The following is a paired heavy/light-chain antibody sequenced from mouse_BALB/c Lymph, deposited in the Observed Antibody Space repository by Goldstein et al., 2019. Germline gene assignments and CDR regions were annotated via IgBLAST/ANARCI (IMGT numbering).Heavy chain of an antibody. V-gene: IGHV7-1*02. Sequence: EVKLVESGGGLVQPGGSLRLSCATSGFTFSDFYMEWVRQPPGKRLEWIAASRNKANDYTTEYSASVKGRFIVSRDTSQSILYLQMNALRAEDTAIYYCARVYYYGRYWYFDVWGAGTTVTVSS. D-gene: IGHD1-1*01. CDR3: ARVYYYGRYWYFDV. CDR1: GFTFSDFY. J-gene: IGHJ1*01. CDR2: SRNKANDYTT.
Light chain of an antibody. CDR2: ATS. V-gene: IGKV4-72*01. Sequence: QIVLSQSPAILSASPGEKVTMTCRASSSVSYMHWYQQKPGSSPKPWIYATSNLASGVPARFSGSGSGTSYSLTISRVEAEDAATYYCQQWSSNPLTFGAGTKLELK. CDR1: SSVSY. J-gene: IGKJ5*01. CDR3: QQWSSNPLT.